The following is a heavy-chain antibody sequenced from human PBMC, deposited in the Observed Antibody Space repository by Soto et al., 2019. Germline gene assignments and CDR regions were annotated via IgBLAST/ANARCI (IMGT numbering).Heavy chain of an antibody. J-gene: IGHJ4*02. V-gene: IGHV3-30*04. D-gene: IGHD4-17*01. CDR2: ISYDGSNK. CDR1: GFTFSSYA. CDR3: ARAETTDTFDY. Sequence: GGSLRLSCAASGFTFSSYAMHWVRQAPGKGLEWVAVISYDGSNKYYADSVKGRFTISSDNSKNTLYLQMNSLRAEDTAVYYCARAETTDTFDYWGQGTLVTVSS.